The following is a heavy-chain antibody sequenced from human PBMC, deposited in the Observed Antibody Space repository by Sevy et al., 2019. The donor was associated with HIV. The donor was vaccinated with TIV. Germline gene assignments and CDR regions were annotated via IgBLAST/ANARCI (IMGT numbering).Heavy chain of an antibody. V-gene: IGHV3-7*01. CDR2: IKQDGSEK. Sequence: GGSLRLSCAASGFTFSSYWMSWVRQAPEKGLEWVANIKQDGSEKYYVDSVKGRFTISRDNAKNSLYLQMNSLRAEDTAVYYCARDRVYYYGSGSYTYYFDYWGQGTLVTVSS. D-gene: IGHD3-10*01. J-gene: IGHJ4*02. CDR3: ARDRVYYYGSGSYTYYFDY. CDR1: GFTFSSYW.